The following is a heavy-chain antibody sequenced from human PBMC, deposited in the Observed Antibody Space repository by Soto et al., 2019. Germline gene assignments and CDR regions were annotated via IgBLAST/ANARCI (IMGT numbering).Heavy chain of an antibody. J-gene: IGHJ4*02. CDR2: IYYSGST. CDR1: GGSISSGDYY. V-gene: IGHV4-30-4*01. Sequence: PSETLSLTCTVSGGSISSGDYYWSWIRQPPGKGLEWIGYIYYSGSTYYNPSLKSRVTISVDTSKNQFSLKLSSVTAADTAVYYCARGHYSRSPPFDYWGQGTLGTVSS. D-gene: IGHD4-4*01. CDR3: ARGHYSRSPPFDY.